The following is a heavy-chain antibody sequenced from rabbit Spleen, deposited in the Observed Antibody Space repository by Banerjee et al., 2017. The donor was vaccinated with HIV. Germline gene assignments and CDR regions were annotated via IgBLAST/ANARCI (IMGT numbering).Heavy chain of an antibody. Sequence: QSLEESGGGLVPPAGSLTLTCTASGFYFNDDYYVRWVRQAPGKGLECIACIYAGSSGSTYYASWATGRFTCSKTSSTTVTLQMTSLTAADTATYFCARDTGSSFSSYGMDLWGPGTLVTVS. CDR2: IYAGSSGST. J-gene: IGHJ6*01. D-gene: IGHD8-1*01. CDR3: ARDTGSSFSSYGMDL. V-gene: IGHV1S40*01. CDR1: GFYFNDDYY.